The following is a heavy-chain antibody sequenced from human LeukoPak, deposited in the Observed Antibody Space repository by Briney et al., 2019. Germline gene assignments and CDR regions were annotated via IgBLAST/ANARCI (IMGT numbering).Heavy chain of an antibody. J-gene: IGHJ4*02. CDR2: ISDSGGST. Sequence: GGSLRLSCAASGFTFSSYATSWVRQAPGEGLEWVSAISDSGGSTYYADSLKGRFTTSRDNSKNTLYLQMNSLTAEDTAVYYCAKSPFGLEPPVYYFDYCRQGTLVTVSS. CDR3: AKSPFGLEPPVYYFDY. V-gene: IGHV3-23*01. CDR1: GFTFSSYA. D-gene: IGHD3-10*01.